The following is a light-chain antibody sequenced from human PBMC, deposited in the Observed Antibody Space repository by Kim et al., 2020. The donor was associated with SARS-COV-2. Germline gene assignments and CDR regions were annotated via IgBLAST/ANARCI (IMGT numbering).Light chain of an antibody. CDR3: QSRDSGGNVL. Sequence: SSELTQDPAVSVALVQTVRITCQGDSLRSYYATWYQQRPRQAPVLVIYGRNNRPSGIPDRFSGSSSGNTASLTISGAQAEDEADFYCQSRDSGGNVLFGGGTKLTVL. CDR2: GRN. CDR1: SLRSYY. V-gene: IGLV3-19*01. J-gene: IGLJ2*01.